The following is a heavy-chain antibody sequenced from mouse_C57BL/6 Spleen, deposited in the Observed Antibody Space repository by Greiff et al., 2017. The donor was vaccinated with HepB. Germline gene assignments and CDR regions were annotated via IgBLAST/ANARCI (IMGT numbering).Heavy chain of an antibody. CDR3: ARSYDGYSFDD. Sequence: EVKLVESGGGLVQPGGSLSLSCAASGFTFTDYYMSWVRQPPGKALEWLGFIRNKANGYTTEYSASVKGRFTISRDNSQSILYLQMNALRAEDSATYYCARSYDGYSFDDWGQGTTLTVSS. J-gene: IGHJ2*01. V-gene: IGHV7-3*01. CDR2: IRNKANGYTT. D-gene: IGHD2-3*01. CDR1: GFTFTDYY.